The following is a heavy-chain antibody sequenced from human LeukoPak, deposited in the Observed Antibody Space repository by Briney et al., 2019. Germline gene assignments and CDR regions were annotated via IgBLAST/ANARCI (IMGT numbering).Heavy chain of an antibody. CDR2: ISGSGGST. Sequence: GESLKISCAASGFTFSSYAMSWVRQAPGKGLEWVSDISGSGGSTYYADSVKGRFTISRDNSKNTLYLQMKSLRAEDTAVYYCVPRKEWSCYMDVWGKGTTVTVSS. J-gene: IGHJ6*03. CDR3: VPRKEWSCYMDV. D-gene: IGHD3-3*01. V-gene: IGHV3-23*01. CDR1: GFTFSSYA.